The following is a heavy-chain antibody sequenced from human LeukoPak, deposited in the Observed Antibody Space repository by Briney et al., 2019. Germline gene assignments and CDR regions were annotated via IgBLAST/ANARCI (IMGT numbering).Heavy chain of an antibody. CDR3: ARDWGIYYYDSSAYSPFDY. Sequence: GGSLRLSCAASGFTFSSYAMHWVRQAPGKGLEWVAVISYDGSNKYYADSVKGRFTISRDNSKNTLYLQMNSLRAEDTAVYYCARDWGIYYYDSSAYSPFDYWGQGTLVTVSS. V-gene: IGHV3-30-3*01. J-gene: IGHJ4*02. D-gene: IGHD3-22*01. CDR1: GFTFSSYA. CDR2: ISYDGSNK.